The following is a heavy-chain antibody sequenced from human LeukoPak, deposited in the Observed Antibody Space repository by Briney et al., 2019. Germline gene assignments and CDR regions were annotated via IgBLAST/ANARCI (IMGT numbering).Heavy chain of an antibody. CDR2: ISWNSGSI. J-gene: IGHJ3*02. V-gene: IGHV3-9*01. CDR3: VKVGASLPDAFDI. Sequence: GGSLRLSCAASRFTFDDYAMHWVRQAPGKGLEWVSSISWNSGSINYADSVKGRFTISRDNAKNSLYLLMNSLRAEDTALYYCVKVGASLPDAFDIWGQGTMVTVSS. CDR1: RFTFDDYA. D-gene: IGHD4/OR15-4a*01.